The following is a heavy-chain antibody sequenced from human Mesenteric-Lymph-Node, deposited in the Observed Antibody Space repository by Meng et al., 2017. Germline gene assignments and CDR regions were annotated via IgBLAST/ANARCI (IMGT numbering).Heavy chain of an antibody. J-gene: IGHJ4*02. CDR3: ARDLTSYFDY. CDR1: GFTFSSYA. D-gene: IGHD3-9*01. V-gene: IGHV3-7*01. CDR2: IKQDGSEK. Sequence: GESLKISCAASGFTFSSYAMHWVRQAPGKGLEWVANIKQDGSEKYYVDSVKGRFTISRDNAKNSLYLQMNSLRAEDTAVYYCARDLTSYFDYWGQGTLVTVSS.